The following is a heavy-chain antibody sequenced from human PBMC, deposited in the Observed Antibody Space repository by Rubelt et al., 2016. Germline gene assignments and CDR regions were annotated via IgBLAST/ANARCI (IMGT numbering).Heavy chain of an antibody. CDR2: INAGNGKP. J-gene: IGHJ5*02. V-gene: IGHV1-3*01. CDR1: GYTFTSYA. CDR3: ARMRGPYSSSGGEFDP. Sequence: QVQLVQSGAEVKKPGASVKVSCKASGYTFTSYAMHWVRQAPGQRLEWMGWINAGNGKPKYSQKFQGRVTITRDTSASTAYMELSSLRSEDTAVYYCARMRGPYSSSGGEFDPWGQGTLVTVSS. D-gene: IGHD6-13*01.